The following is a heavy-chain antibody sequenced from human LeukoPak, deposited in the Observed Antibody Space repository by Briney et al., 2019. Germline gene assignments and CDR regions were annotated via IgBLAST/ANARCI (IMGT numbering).Heavy chain of an antibody. CDR3: ARDRTTVTTGYYGMDV. V-gene: IGHV1-2*02. CDR2: INPNTGVT. D-gene: IGHD4-17*01. CDR1: GYTFTGYY. Sequence: GASVKVSCKASGYTFTGYYMHWVRQAPGRGLEWMGWINPNTGVTNYAQKFQGRVTLTRDTSIITAYMELTRLRSDDTAVYYCARDRTTVTTGYYGMDVWGQGTTVTVSS. J-gene: IGHJ6*02.